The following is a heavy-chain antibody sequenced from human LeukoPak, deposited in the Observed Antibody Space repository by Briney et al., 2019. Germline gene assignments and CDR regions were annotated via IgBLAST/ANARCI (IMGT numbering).Heavy chain of an antibody. Sequence: SGTLSLTCAVSGGSISSSNWWSWVRQPPGKGLEWIGEISHSGSTNYNPSLKSRVTISVDKSKNQFSLKLSSVTAADTAVYYCARDTISMIGGTKYNWFDPWGQGTLVTVSS. D-gene: IGHD3-22*01. CDR1: GGSISSSNW. V-gene: IGHV4-4*02. CDR2: ISHSGST. CDR3: ARDTISMIGGTKYNWFDP. J-gene: IGHJ5*02.